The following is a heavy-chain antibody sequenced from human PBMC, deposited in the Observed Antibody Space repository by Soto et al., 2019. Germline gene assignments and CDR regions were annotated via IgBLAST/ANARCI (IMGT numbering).Heavy chain of an antibody. CDR2: INHSGST. CDR3: ARGYARNFDY. V-gene: IGHV4-34*01. CDR1: GGSFSGYY. J-gene: IGHJ4*02. D-gene: IGHD2-2*01. Sequence: SETLSLTCAVYGGSFSGYYWSWIRQPPGKGLEWIGEINHSGSTNYNPSLKSRVTISVDTSKNQFSLKLSSVTAADTAVYYCARGYARNFDYWGQGTLVTVSS.